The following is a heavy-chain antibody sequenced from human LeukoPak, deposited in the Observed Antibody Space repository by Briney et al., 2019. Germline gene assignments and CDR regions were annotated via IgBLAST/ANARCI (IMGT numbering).Heavy chain of an antibody. Sequence: GGSLRLSCAASGFTFSSYAMHWVRQAPGRGLEWVAVISYDGSNKYYADSVKGRFTISRDNSKNTLYLQMNSLRAEDTAVYYCARELYYYDSSGLFDYWGQGTLVTVSS. D-gene: IGHD3-22*01. CDR3: ARELYYYDSSGLFDY. J-gene: IGHJ4*02. CDR1: GFTFSSYA. V-gene: IGHV3-30*04. CDR2: ISYDGSNK.